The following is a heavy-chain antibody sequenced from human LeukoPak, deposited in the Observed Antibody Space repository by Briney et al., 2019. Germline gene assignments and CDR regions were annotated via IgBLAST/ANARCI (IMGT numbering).Heavy chain of an antibody. CDR1: GGSISTNNW. D-gene: IGHD6-25*01. J-gene: IGHJ4*02. V-gene: IGHV4-4*02. Sequence: HPSETLSLTCAVSGGSISTNNWWSWVRQPPGKGLEWIGEIYHSGSTNYNPSLKSPVTISVDKSKNHFSLRLSSVTAADTAVYYCAKKRNAAPYYFDCWGQGTLVTVSS. CDR2: IYHSGST. CDR3: AKKRNAAPYYFDC.